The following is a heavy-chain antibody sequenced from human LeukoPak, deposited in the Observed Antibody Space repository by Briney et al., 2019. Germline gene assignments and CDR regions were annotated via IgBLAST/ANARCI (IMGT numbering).Heavy chain of an antibody. CDR3: ARAPTYYYGSGDDY. J-gene: IGHJ4*02. D-gene: IGHD3-10*01. Sequence: GGSLRLSCAASGFTFSSYSMNWVRQAPGKGLEWVSSISSSSSYIYYADSVKGRFTISRDNAKNSLYLQMNSLRAEDTAVYYCARAPTYYYGSGDDYWGKGTLVTVSS. CDR1: GFTFSSYS. CDR2: ISSSSSYI. V-gene: IGHV3-21*01.